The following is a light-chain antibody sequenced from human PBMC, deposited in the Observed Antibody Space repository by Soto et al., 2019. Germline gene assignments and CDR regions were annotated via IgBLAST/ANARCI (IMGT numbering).Light chain of an antibody. V-gene: IGKV3-20*01. CDR2: GAS. CDR3: QQYGGVPYT. J-gene: IGKJ2*01. CDR1: ECVSGDY. Sequence: EIVLTQSPGTLSLSPGQRATLSCRASECVSGDYLAWYQQRLGQAPRLLIYGASSGATGIPDRFSGSGSGTDFTLTISRLEPEDFAIYYCQQYGGVPYTFGQGTKLEIK.